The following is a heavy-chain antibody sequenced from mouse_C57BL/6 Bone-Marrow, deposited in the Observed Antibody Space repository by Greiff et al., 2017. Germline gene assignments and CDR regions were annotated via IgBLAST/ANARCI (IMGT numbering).Heavy chain of an antibody. CDR2: INSDGGST. V-gene: IGHV5-2*01. CDR1: EYSFPFHD. Sequence: EVQVVESGGGLVQPGASLKLSCESNEYSFPFHDMSWVCKTPEKRLELVAAINSDGGSTYYPDTMERQFIISRDNTNNTLYLQMSSLRSEDTALYYCARHHYIGWSACWGQVTLVTVSA. J-gene: IGHJ3*01. CDR3: ARHHYIGWSAC. D-gene: IGHD2-12*01.